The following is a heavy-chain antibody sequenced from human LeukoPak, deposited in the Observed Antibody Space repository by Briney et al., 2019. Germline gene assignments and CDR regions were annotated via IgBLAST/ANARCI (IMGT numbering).Heavy chain of an antibody. Sequence: PSETLSLTCAVYGGSFSGYYWSWIRQPPGKGLEWIGEINHSGSTNYNPSLKSRVTISVDTSKNQFSLKLSSVAAADTAVYYCARGVRYSGYALGYWGQGTLVTVSS. V-gene: IGHV4-34*01. CDR2: INHSGST. J-gene: IGHJ4*02. CDR3: ARGVRYSGYALGY. D-gene: IGHD5-12*01. CDR1: GGSFSGYY.